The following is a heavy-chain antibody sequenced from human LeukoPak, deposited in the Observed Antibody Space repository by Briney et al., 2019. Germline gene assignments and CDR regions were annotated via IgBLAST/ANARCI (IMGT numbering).Heavy chain of an antibody. V-gene: IGHV3-74*01. CDR3: IRDFRSADL. CDR2: IYVDGRTT. CDR1: GFTFSNYW. Sequence: PGGSLRISCVASGFTFSNYWMHWVRQPPGKGLVWVSRIYVDGRTTNYADSVKGRFTISRDNAKNTVYLEMNSLSVEDTATYYCIRDFRSADLWGQGTLVTVTS. J-gene: IGHJ5*02.